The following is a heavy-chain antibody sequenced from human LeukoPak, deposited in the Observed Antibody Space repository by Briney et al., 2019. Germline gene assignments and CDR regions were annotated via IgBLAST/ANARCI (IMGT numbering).Heavy chain of an antibody. CDR3: ARGPLIGIVVVPARRGGYDY. D-gene: IGHD2-2*01. Sequence: SETLSLTCAVYGVSFSGYYWSWIRQPPGKGLEWIGEINHSGSTNYNPSLKSRVTISVDTSKNQFSLKLSSVTAADTAVYYCARGPLIGIVVVPARRGGYDYWGQGTLVTVSS. J-gene: IGHJ4*02. CDR2: INHSGST. CDR1: GVSFSGYY. V-gene: IGHV4-34*01.